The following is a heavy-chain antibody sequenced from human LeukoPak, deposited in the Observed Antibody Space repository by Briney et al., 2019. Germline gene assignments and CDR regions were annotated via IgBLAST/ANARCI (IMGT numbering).Heavy chain of an antibody. D-gene: IGHD6-19*01. V-gene: IGHV4-34*01. CDR1: GGSFSGYY. Sequence: PSETLSLTCAVYGGSFSGYYWSWIRQPPGKGLEWIGEINHSGSTNYNPSLKSRVTISVDTSKNQFSLKLSSVTAADTAVYYCARGSRSTGWYLGSAWFDPWGQGTLVTVSS. CDR3: ARGSRSTGWYLGSAWFDP. J-gene: IGHJ5*02. CDR2: INHSGST.